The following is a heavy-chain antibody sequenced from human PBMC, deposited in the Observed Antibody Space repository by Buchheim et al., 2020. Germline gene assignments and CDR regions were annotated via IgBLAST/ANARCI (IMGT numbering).Heavy chain of an antibody. V-gene: IGHV3-48*01. CDR1: GFTFSRYS. CDR2: MTSDEKTI. CDR3: ARSGQFGMDV. J-gene: IGHJ6*02. Sequence: EVQLVESGGGSVQPGGSLRLSCAASGFTFSRYSMNWARQAPGKGLAWVSYMTSDEKTIYYTDSVKGRFTISRDNARHLLYLPMNSLRVDDTALYYCARSGQFGMDVWGQGTT.